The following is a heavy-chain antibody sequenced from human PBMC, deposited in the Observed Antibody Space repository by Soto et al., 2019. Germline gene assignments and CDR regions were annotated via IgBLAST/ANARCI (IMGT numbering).Heavy chain of an antibody. CDR2: IIPIFGTA. CDR3: ARGQYYDILTGYYYYGMDV. Sequence: GASVKVSCKASGGTFSSYAISWVRQAPGQGLEWMGGIIPIFGTANYAQKFQGRVTITADESTSTAYMELSSLRSEDTAVYYCARGQYYDILTGYYYYGMDVWGQGTTVTAP. V-gene: IGHV1-69*13. J-gene: IGHJ6*02. CDR1: GGTFSSYA. D-gene: IGHD3-9*01.